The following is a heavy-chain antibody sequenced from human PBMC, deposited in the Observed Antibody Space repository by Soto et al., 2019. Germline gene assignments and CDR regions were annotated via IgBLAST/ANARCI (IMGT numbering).Heavy chain of an antibody. Sequence: QVHLVQSGAELKKPGASVRVSCKASGYSFTRNGISWVRQAPGQGLVWMGWISAKNGDTNYAQKFQGRVTMTTYTSTSTAYMELRSLRSDDTAVYYCVRDRDSDTWPSRDVWGQGTTVTVSS. CDR1: GYSFTRNG. J-gene: IGHJ6*02. CDR2: ISAKNGDT. D-gene: IGHD1-26*01. CDR3: VRDRDSDTWPSRDV. V-gene: IGHV1-18*01.